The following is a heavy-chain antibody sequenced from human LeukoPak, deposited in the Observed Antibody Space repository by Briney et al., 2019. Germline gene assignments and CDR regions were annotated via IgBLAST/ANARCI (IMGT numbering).Heavy chain of an antibody. Sequence: SETLSLTCTVSGGSISRSDYYWGWIRQPPGKGLEWIGSIYYSGSTYYNPSLKSRVTISVDTSKNQFSLKLSSVTAADTAVYYCARHSRGWYDYFQHWGQGTLVTVSS. V-gene: IGHV4-39*01. J-gene: IGHJ1*01. CDR3: ARHSRGWYDYFQH. CDR2: IYYSGST. D-gene: IGHD6-19*01. CDR1: GGSISRSDYY.